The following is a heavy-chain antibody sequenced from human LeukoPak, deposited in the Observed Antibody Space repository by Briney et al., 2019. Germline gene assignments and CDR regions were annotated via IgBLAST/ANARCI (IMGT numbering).Heavy chain of an antibody. J-gene: IGHJ2*01. CDR3: ARADSELSAYFDL. Sequence: PSETLSLTCTVSGGSISSYYWSWIRQPPGKGLEWIGYIYYSGSTNYNPSLKSRVTISVDTSKNQFSLKLSSVTAADTAVYYCARADSELSAYFDLWGRGTLVTVSS. CDR2: IYYSGST. V-gene: IGHV4-59*01. D-gene: IGHD3-16*02. CDR1: GGSISSYY.